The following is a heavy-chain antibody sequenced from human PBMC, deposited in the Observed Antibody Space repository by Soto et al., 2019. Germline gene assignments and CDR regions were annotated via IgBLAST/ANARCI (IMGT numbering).Heavy chain of an antibody. CDR1: GFTFSSYG. V-gene: IGHV3-33*01. D-gene: IGHD6-13*01. CDR3: AREGGSSWCTSFDY. Sequence: GGSLRLSCAASGFTFSSYGMHWVRQAPGKGLEWVAVIWYDGSNKYYADSVKGRFTISRDNSKNTLYLQMNSLRAEDTAVYYCAREGGSSWCTSFDYWGQGTLVTVSS. CDR2: IWYDGSNK. J-gene: IGHJ4*02.